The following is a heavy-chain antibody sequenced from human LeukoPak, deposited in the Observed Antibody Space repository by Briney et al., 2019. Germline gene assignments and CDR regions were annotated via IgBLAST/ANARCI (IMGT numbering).Heavy chain of an antibody. Sequence: GGSLRLSCAASGSTFSSYSMNWVRQAPGKGLEWVSSISSSSSYIYYADSVKGRFTISRDNAKNSLYLQMNSLRAEDTAVYYCARDLPEGVCYFDYWGQGTLVTVSS. J-gene: IGHJ4*02. D-gene: IGHD6-13*01. CDR2: ISSSSSYI. CDR1: GSTFSSYS. CDR3: ARDLPEGVCYFDY. V-gene: IGHV3-21*01.